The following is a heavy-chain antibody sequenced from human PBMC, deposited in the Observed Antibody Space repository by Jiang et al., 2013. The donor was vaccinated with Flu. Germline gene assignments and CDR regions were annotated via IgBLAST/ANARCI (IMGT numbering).Heavy chain of an antibody. CDR2: TYYRSKWYN. Sequence: SNSVARNWIRQSPSRGLEWLGRTYYRSKWYNDYAVSVKSRITINPDTSKNQFSLQLNSVTPEDTAVYYCAMVDDSSGFFGYWGQGTLVTVSS. J-gene: IGHJ4*02. V-gene: IGHV6-1*01. D-gene: IGHD3-22*01. CDR3: AMVDDSSGFFGY. CDR1: SNSVA.